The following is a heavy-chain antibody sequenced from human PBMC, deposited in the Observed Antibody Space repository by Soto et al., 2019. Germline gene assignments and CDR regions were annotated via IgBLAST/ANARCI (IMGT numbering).Heavy chain of an antibody. CDR1: GDSVSSGGYY. D-gene: IGHD6-19*01. CDR2: IYSSGSA. V-gene: IGHV4-61*08. J-gene: IGHJ6*02. Sequence: SETLSLTCTVSGDSVSSGGYYWSWIRQPPGKGLEWIGYIYSSGSANYNPSLKSRVTISRDTSKNQISLKVASVPAADTAGYYCARGFSSVSMDAWGQGTTVNVSS. CDR3: ARGFSSVSMDA.